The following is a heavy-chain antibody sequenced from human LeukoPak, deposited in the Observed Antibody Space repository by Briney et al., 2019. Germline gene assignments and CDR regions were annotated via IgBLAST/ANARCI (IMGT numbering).Heavy chain of an antibody. CDR1: GFAFDEHG. CDR2: INWSGGST. Sequence: GGSLRLSCTASGFAFDEHGMSWVRQVPGKGLEWVSGINWSGGSTGYADPLRGRFTISRDNAKNSLYLQMDSLRAEDTALYYFARAPITSPFYFDYWGQGTLVTVSS. CDR3: ARAPITSPFYFDY. V-gene: IGHV3-20*04. J-gene: IGHJ4*02. D-gene: IGHD2-2*01.